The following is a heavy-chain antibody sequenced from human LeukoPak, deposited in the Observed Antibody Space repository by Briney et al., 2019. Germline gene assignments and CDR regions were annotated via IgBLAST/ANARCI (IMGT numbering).Heavy chain of an antibody. J-gene: IGHJ6*02. CDR1: GFTFSSYE. Sequence: GGSLRLSYAASGFTFSSYEMNWVRQAPGKGLEWVSYISSSGSTIYYADSVKGRFTISRDNAKNSLYLQMNSLRAEDTAVYYCARDDSRYGMDVWGQGTTVTVSS. D-gene: IGHD3-22*01. CDR3: ARDDSRYGMDV. CDR2: ISSSGSTI. V-gene: IGHV3-48*03.